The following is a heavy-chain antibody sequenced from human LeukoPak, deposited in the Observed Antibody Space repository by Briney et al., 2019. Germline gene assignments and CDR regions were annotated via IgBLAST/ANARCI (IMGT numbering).Heavy chain of an antibody. CDR1: GGSISSYY. D-gene: IGHD2-15*01. Sequence: PSETLSLICTVSGGSISSYYWSWIRQPAGKGLEWVSAISGSGGSTYYADSVKGRFTISRDNSKNTLYLQMNSLRAEDTAIYYCTKEYCSGGSCFYYYYMDVWGKGTTVTVSS. CDR3: TKEYCSGGSCFYYYYMDV. CDR2: ISGSGGST. J-gene: IGHJ6*03. V-gene: IGHV3-23*01.